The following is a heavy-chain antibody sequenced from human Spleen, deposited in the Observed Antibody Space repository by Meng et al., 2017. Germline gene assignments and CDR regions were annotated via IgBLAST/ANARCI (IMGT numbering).Heavy chain of an antibody. CDR3: ARGYSTIFGVVIAL. CDR1: GYTFSSYA. CDR2: INGGNGNT. Sequence: QIQLVQSAAEWKTPAASVPLSCKASGYTFSSYAMPGVRQAPGQSLEWMGWINGGNGNTKYSDKFQDRVTITRDTSASTVYRDLRSLTFEDTAGYYCARGYSTIFGVVIALGGQGTLVTVSS. J-gene: IGHJ1*01. V-gene: IGHV1-3*01. D-gene: IGHD3-3*01.